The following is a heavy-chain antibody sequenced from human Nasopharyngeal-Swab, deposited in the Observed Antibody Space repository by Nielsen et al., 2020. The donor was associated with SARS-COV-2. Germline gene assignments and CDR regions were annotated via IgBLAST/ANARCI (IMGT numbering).Heavy chain of an antibody. Sequence: LSLTCAASGFTFSSYWMSWVRQAPGKGLEWVANIKQDGSEKYYVDSVKGRFTISRDNAKNSLYLQMNSLRAEDTAVYYCAREAVAGYFDYWGQGTLVTVSS. CDR1: GFTFSSYW. D-gene: IGHD6-19*01. V-gene: IGHV3-7*01. J-gene: IGHJ4*02. CDR3: AREAVAGYFDY. CDR2: IKQDGSEK.